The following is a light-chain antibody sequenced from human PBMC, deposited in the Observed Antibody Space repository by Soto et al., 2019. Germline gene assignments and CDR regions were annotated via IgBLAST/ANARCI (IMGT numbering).Light chain of an antibody. CDR1: QCVSSSY. V-gene: IGKV3-15*01. Sequence: DIVLTQSPGPLSLCPEEGATLSCRVSQCVSSSYLAWYQQKPGQAPRLLIYGASTRATGIPARFSGSGSGTEFTLTISGLQSEDSALYYCQQYDNWPPSITFGQGTLLEVK. J-gene: IGKJ5*01. CDR2: GAS. CDR3: QQYDNWPPSIT.